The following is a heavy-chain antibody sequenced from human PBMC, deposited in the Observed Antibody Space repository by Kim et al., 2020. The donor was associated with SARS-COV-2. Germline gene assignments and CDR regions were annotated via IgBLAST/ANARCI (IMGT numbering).Heavy chain of an antibody. CDR3: VKDSEPYYYDSRIDY. CDR2: ISSNGGST. CDR1: GFTFSSYA. D-gene: IGHD3-22*01. V-gene: IGHV3-64D*09. J-gene: IGHJ4*02. Sequence: GGSLRLSCSASGFTFSSYAMHWVRQAPGQGLEYVSAISSNGGSTYYADSVQGRFTISRDNSKNTLYLQMSSLRAEDTAVYYCVKDSEPYYYDSRIDYWDQGTLVTVSS.